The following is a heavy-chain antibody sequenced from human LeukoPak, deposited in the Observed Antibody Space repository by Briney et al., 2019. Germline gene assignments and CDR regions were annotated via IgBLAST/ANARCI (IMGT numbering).Heavy chain of an antibody. CDR3: ARLIGFVPNYYDSSGYYLEGGTFDY. CDR1: GGSISDTSYY. J-gene: IGHJ4*02. CDR2: IYYSGNT. D-gene: IGHD3-22*01. Sequence: PSETLSLTCTVSGGSISDTSYYWGWIRQSPGKGLEWFGSIYYSGNTYHNPSLMSRVTISVDTSKNQFSLKLSSVTAADTAVYYCARLIGFVPNYYDSSGYYLEGGTFDYWGQGTLVTVSS. V-gene: IGHV4-39*07.